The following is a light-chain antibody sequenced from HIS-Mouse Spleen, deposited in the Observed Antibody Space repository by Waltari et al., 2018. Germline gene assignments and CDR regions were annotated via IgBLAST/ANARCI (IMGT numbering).Light chain of an antibody. CDR3: QVWDSSSDRV. Sequence: SYVLTQPPSVSVAPGQTARITCGGNNIGSKSGHWYQQKPGRAPVLVVYDDRDRPSGLPGRFSGSKSGNTATLTISRVEAGDEADYYCQVWDSSSDRVFGTGTKVTVL. CDR2: DDR. CDR1: NIGSKS. J-gene: IGLJ1*01. V-gene: IGLV3-21*02.